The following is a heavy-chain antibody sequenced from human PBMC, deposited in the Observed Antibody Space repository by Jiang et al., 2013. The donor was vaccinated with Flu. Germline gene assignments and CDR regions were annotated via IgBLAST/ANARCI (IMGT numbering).Heavy chain of an antibody. CDR1: GFALKSYG. Sequence: VESGGGVVQPGRSLRLSCVTSGFALKSYGIHWVRQAPGKGPEWLAVISYDSSNTFYADSVKGRFTVSKDDSKNSVYLQMNRLSAEDTAVYFCARNRGFFDSVGDFYGGGYLDYWGQGTLVTVSS. CDR2: ISYDSSNT. CDR3: ARNRGFFDSVGDFYGGGYLDY. V-gene: IGHV3-33*01. J-gene: IGHJ4*02. D-gene: IGHD2-21*02.